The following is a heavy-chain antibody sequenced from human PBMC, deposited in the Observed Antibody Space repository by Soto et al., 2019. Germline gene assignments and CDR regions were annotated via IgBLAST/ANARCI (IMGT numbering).Heavy chain of an antibody. CDR1: GYTFSSYD. Sequence: ASVKVSCKASGYTFSSYDINWVRQATGQGLEWMGWMNPKSGNTGYVQKFQDRVTMTRDTSIDTAYMELSGLRSEDTAVYYCARGASMDVWGKGTTVTVSS. CDR3: ARGASMDV. J-gene: IGHJ6*03. CDR2: MNPKSGNT. V-gene: IGHV1-8*01.